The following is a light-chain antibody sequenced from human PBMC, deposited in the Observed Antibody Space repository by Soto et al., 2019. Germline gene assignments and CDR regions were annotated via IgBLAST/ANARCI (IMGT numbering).Light chain of an antibody. CDR2: AAS. V-gene: IGKV1-39*01. J-gene: IGKJ1*01. CDR3: QQSYSTPKT. Sequence: IGITQSPSSLSASVGDRVTITCRASQSISSYLNWYQQKPGKAPKLLIYAASSLQSGVPSRFSGSGSGTDFTLTISSLQPEDFATYYCQQSYSTPKTFGQGTKVDIK. CDR1: QSISSY.